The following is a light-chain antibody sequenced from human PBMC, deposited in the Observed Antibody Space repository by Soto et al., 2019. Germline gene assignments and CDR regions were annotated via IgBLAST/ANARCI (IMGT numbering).Light chain of an antibody. V-gene: IGLV1-47*01. CDR3: AAWDDSLSGRS. Sequence: QSVLTQPPSASGTPGQRVTISCSGSSSNIGSNYVYWYQQLPGTAPKLLIYRNNQRPSGVPDRFSGSKSGTPASLAISGLRSEDEAGYYCAAWDDSLSGRSFGTGTKLTVL. CDR1: SSNIGSNY. CDR2: RNN. J-gene: IGLJ1*01.